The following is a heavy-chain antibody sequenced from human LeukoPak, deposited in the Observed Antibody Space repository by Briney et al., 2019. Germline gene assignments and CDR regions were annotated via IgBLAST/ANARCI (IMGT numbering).Heavy chain of an antibody. J-gene: IGHJ3*02. CDR1: GYTFTGYY. Sequence: ASVKVSCKASGYTFTGYYMHWVRQAPGQGLEWMGWINPNSGGTNYAQKFQGRVTMTRDTSISTAYMELSRLRSDDTAVYYCARGTLQYYYDSSGYYLGAFDIWGQGTMVTVSS. V-gene: IGHV1-2*02. D-gene: IGHD3-22*01. CDR2: INPNSGGT. CDR3: ARGTLQYYYDSSGYYLGAFDI.